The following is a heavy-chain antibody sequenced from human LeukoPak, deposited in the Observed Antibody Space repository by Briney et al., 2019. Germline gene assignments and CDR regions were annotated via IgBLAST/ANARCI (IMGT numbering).Heavy chain of an antibody. Sequence: GASVKVSCKASGYSFTSYGISWVRQAPGQGLEWMGWMNPNSGNAAYAQKFQGRVTMTRNISISTAYMELSSLRSEDSAVYYCASEGFGIMDVWGQGTTVTVSS. CDR2: MNPNSGNA. D-gene: IGHD3-10*01. CDR3: ASEGFGIMDV. CDR1: GYSFTSYG. V-gene: IGHV1-8*02. J-gene: IGHJ6*02.